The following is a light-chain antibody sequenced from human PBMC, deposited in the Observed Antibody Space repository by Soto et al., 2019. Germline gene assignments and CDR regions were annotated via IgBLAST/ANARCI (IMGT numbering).Light chain of an antibody. J-gene: IGKJ1*01. CDR3: QQSYSTPWR. V-gene: IGKV1-39*01. Sequence: DIEITQTPSTLSASVGDRVTITCRASQSISSYLNWYQQKPGKAPKLLIYAASSLQSGVPSRFSGSGSGTDFTLTICSLQPEDFATYYCQQSYSTPWRFAQGGKADI. CDR2: AAS. CDR1: QSISSY.